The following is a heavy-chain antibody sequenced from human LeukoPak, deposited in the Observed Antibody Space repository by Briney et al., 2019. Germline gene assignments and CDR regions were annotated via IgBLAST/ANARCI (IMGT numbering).Heavy chain of an antibody. Sequence: PGGSLRLSCAASGFTFSSYAMSWVRQAPGKGLEWVSAISGSGGSTYYADSVKGRFTIPRDNSKNTLYLQMNSLRAEDTAVYYCAKAGITMVRGAYYFDYWGQGTLVTVSS. V-gene: IGHV3-23*01. J-gene: IGHJ4*02. CDR3: AKAGITMVRGAYYFDY. D-gene: IGHD3-10*01. CDR2: ISGSGGST. CDR1: GFTFSSYA.